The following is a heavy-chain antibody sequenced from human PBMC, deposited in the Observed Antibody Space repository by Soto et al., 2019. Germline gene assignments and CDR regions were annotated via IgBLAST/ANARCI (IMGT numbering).Heavy chain of an antibody. CDR3: ARDFGSGWYPHNWFDP. Sequence: GASVKVSCKASGYTFTGYYMHWVRQAPGQGLEWMGWINPNSGGTNYAQKFQGWVTMTRDTSISTAYMELSRLRSDDTAMYYCARDFGSGWYPHNWFDPWGQGTLVTVSS. V-gene: IGHV1-2*04. D-gene: IGHD6-19*01. CDR2: INPNSGGT. CDR1: GYTFTGYY. J-gene: IGHJ5*02.